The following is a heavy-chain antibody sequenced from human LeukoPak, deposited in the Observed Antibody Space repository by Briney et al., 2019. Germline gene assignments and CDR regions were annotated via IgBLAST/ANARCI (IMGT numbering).Heavy chain of an antibody. D-gene: IGHD6-19*01. V-gene: IGHV4-59*01. CDR2: VYDTVIT. CDR3: ARAYSSGWNWFDP. CDR1: GGSISNYH. Sequence: SETLSPTCTVSGGSISNYHWSWIRQSPGKGLERMGYVYDTVITNYNPSPKGRVSISVDTSNNRSPLKLSSVTAADTAVYYCARAYSSGWNWFDPWGQGTLVTVSS. J-gene: IGHJ5*02.